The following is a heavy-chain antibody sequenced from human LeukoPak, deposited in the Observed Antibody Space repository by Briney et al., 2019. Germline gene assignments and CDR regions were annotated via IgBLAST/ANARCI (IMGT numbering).Heavy chain of an antibody. V-gene: IGHV4-34*01. CDR1: GGSFSGYY. Sequence: PSQTLSLTCAVYGGSFSGYYWSWIRQPPGKGLEWIGEINHSGSTNYNPSLKSRVTISVDTSKNQFSLKLSSVTAADTAVYYCARGGYLYSSSWYHNYFQHWGQGTLVTVSS. D-gene: IGHD6-13*01. CDR3: ARGGYLYSSSWYHNYFQH. CDR2: INHSGST. J-gene: IGHJ1*01.